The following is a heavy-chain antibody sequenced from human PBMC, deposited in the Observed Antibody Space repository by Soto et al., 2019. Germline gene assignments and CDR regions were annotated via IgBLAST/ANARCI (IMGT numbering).Heavy chain of an antibody. CDR1: GYSFTSYW. J-gene: IGHJ6*02. CDR2: IYPGDSDT. V-gene: IGHV5-51*01. D-gene: IGHD2-21*02. Sequence: GESLKISCKGSGYSFTSYWIGWVRQMPGKGLEWMGIIYPGDSDTRYSPSFQGQVTISADKSISTAYLQWSSLKASDTAMYYCARAYCGGDCPEDYGMDVWGQGTTVTVS. CDR3: ARAYCGGDCPEDYGMDV.